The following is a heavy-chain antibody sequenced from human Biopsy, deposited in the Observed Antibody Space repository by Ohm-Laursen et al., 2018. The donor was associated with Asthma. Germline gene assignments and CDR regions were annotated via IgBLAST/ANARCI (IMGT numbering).Heavy chain of an antibody. J-gene: IGHJ4*02. CDR2: INSVFGTT. CDR1: GGTFNTYV. CDR3: ARKAGSCISTCYSLDF. Sequence: GASVKVSCKSLGGTFNTYVIGWVRQAPGQGLEWMGGINSVFGTTTYPQKFQDRVTITADDSTSTVYMELSSLRSEDTAVYYCARKAGSCISTCYSLDFWGQGTLVTVSS. V-gene: IGHV1-69*13. D-gene: IGHD2-2*01.